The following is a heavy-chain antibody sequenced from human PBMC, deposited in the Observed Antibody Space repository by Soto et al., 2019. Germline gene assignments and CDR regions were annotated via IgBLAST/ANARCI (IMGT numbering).Heavy chain of an antibody. CDR2: IIPIFGTA. J-gene: IGHJ5*02. Sequence: QVQLVQSGAEVKKPGSSVKVSCKASGGTFSSYAISWVRQAPGQGLEWMGGIIPIFGTANYAQKFQGRVTITADESTSKAYMELSSLRSEDTAVYYCAEGTYDYVWGSYRPNWFDPWGQGTLVTVSS. CDR1: GGTFSSYA. CDR3: AEGTYDYVWGSYRPNWFDP. D-gene: IGHD3-16*02. V-gene: IGHV1-69*01.